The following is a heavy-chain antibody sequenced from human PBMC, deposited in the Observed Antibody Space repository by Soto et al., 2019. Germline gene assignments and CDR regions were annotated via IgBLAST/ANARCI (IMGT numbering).Heavy chain of an antibody. CDR3: ARVLRGWFDP. J-gene: IGHJ5*02. V-gene: IGHV4-4*02. CDR2: ISHSGIT. Sequence: LSLTCAVSGGSITSANWWTWVCQPPGGGLEWIGEISHSGITNYKASLKSRVTMSVDKTKNDVSLRLTSVTAADTAVYYCARVLRGWFDPWGQGTPVTVS. CDR1: GGSITSANW.